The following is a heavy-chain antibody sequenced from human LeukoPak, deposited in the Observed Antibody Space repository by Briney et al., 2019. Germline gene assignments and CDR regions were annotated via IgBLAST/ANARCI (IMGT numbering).Heavy chain of an antibody. V-gene: IGHV2-70*11. CDR2: IDWDDDK. D-gene: IGHD1-26*01. J-gene: IGHJ4*02. CDR1: GFSLRTSGMC. Sequence: SGPTLVNPTPTLTFTCTFSGFSLRTSGMCVNWIRQPPGKALEWLARIDWDDDKYYSTSLKTRLTISKDTSKNQVVLTMTNMDPVDTATYYCARIRNPSGRYYFDCWGQGTLVTVSS. CDR3: ARIRNPSGRYYFDC.